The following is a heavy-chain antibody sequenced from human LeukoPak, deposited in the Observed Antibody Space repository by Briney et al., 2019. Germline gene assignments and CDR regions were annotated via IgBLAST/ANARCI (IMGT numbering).Heavy chain of an antibody. CDR2: ISYIGST. D-gene: IGHD3-22*01. V-gene: IGHV4-59*11. CDR3: ASDSISMNAFDA. J-gene: IGHJ3*01. Sequence: SETLSLTCTVSGASFTTHYWSWIRQPPGKGLEWIGYISYIGSTNYSPSLKSRVTISIDTSKNEVSLELTSVTAADTAVYYCASDSISMNAFDAWGQGTLVTVPS. CDR1: GASFTTHY.